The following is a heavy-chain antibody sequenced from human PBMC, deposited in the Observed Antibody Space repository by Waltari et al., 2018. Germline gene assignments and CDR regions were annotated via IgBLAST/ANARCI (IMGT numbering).Heavy chain of an antibody. J-gene: IGHJ6*03. D-gene: IGHD3-3*01. Sequence: QVQLVQSGAEVKKPGASVKVSCKASGYTFTSHDINWVRQATGQGLEWKGWLNPNSCNTGYAQKFQGRVTITRNTSISTAYMELSSLRSEDTAVYYCARGSTGDFWSGYGGGYYYYMDVWGKGTTVTVSS. CDR1: GYTFTSHD. CDR2: LNPNSCNT. CDR3: ARGSTGDFWSGYGGGYYYYMDV. V-gene: IGHV1-8*03.